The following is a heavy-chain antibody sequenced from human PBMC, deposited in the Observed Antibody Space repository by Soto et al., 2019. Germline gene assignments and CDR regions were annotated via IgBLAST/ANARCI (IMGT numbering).Heavy chain of an antibody. CDR1: GFTFSSYS. CDR2: ISSSSSYI. Sequence: PGGSLRLSCAASGFTFSSYSMNWVRQAPGKGLEWVSSISSSSSYIYYADSVKVRFTLSRDNAKNSLYLQMNSLRAEDTAVYYCARFTTGTTLGRFFDYWGQGTMVTVYS. J-gene: IGHJ4*02. V-gene: IGHV3-21*01. D-gene: IGHD1-1*01. CDR3: ARFTTGTTLGRFFDY.